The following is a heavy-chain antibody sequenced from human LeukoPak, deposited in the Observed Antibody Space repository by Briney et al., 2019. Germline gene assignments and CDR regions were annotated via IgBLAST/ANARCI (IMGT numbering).Heavy chain of an antibody. CDR1: GGSITTSSNY. CDR2: IYYSGST. CDR3: ARHALASDALDI. Sequence: SETLSLTCSVSGGSITTSSNYWGWIRQPPGKGLEWIGSIYYSGSTFYNPSLKSRVTISVDTSKNQFSLKLTSVTAADTAVYYCARHALASDALDIWGQGTIFTVSS. J-gene: IGHJ3*02. V-gene: IGHV4-39*01.